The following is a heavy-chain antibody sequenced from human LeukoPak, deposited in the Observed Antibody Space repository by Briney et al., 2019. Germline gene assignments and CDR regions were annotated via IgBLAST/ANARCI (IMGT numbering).Heavy chain of an antibody. Sequence: PGGSLRLSCAASGFSFSSFAMTWVRQAPGKGLEWVSSITAGHYPTYNTDSVKGRFTISRDNSKNTLYLQMNSLRAEDTAVYYCAKDRIAVAGCNWFDPWGQGTLVTVSS. V-gene: IGHV3-23*01. CDR2: ITAGHYPT. J-gene: IGHJ5*02. D-gene: IGHD6-19*01. CDR1: GFSFSSFA. CDR3: AKDRIAVAGCNWFDP.